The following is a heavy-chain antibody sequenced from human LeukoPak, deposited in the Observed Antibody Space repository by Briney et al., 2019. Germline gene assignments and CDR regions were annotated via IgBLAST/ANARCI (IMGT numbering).Heavy chain of an antibody. CDR1: GGSISSGGYC. D-gene: IGHD3-3*01. J-gene: IGHJ6*03. CDR2: IHYSGST. CDR3: ARGPYYDFWSGYPYMDV. V-gene: IGHV4-31*03. Sequence: SQTLSLTCTVSGGSISSGGYCWNWIRQHPGKGLEWIGHIHYSGSTYYNPSLKSRLTISVDTSKNHFSLRLSSVTAADTAVYYCARGPYYDFWSGYPYMDVWGKGTTVTVSS.